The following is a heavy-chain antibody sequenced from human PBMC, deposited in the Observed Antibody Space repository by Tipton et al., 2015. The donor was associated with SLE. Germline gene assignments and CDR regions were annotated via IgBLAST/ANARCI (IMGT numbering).Heavy chain of an antibody. CDR2: INHSGFT. V-gene: IGHV4-34*01. J-gene: IGHJ6*03. CDR1: GGSFSCYS. Sequence: TLSLTCAGYGGSFSCYSWSWIRQPPGEGLEWIGEINHSGFTNYKPSLKRRVTMAADTSTNQLSLKLSSVTAADTAVYYCARGVAGYYFYYYLDVWGSGTAVTVSS. D-gene: IGHD6-19*01. CDR3: ARGVAGYYFYYYLDV.